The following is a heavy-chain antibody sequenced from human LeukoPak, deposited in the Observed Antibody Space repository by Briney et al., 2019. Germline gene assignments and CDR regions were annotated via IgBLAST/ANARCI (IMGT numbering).Heavy chain of an antibody. D-gene: IGHD3-10*01. CDR1: GYSISSGYY. V-gene: IGHV4-38-2*02. Sequence: SETLSLTCTVSGYSISSGYYWGWIRQPPGKGLEWIGSIYHSGSTYYNPSLKSRVTISVDTSKNQFSLKLSSVTAADTAVYYCARRRLWFGELPIDYWGQGTLVTVSS. J-gene: IGHJ4*02. CDR2: IYHSGST. CDR3: ARRRLWFGELPIDY.